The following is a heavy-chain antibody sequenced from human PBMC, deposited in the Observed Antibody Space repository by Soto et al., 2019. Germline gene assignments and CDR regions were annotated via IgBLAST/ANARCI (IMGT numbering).Heavy chain of an antibody. CDR1: GFTFSSYA. CDR3: ARDPGDVDTHAFDI. CDR2: ISYDGSNK. Sequence: GGSLRLSCAASGFTFSSYAMHWVRQAPGKGLEWVAVISYDGSNKYYADSVKGRFTISRDNSKNTLYLQMNSLRAEDTAVYYCARDPGDVDTHAFDIWGQGTMVTVSS. D-gene: IGHD5-18*01. V-gene: IGHV3-30-3*01. J-gene: IGHJ3*02.